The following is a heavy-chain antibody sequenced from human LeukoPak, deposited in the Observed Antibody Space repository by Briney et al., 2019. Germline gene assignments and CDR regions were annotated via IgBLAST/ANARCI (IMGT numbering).Heavy chain of an antibody. D-gene: IGHD4-23*01. CDR2: VYERGTP. CDR3: ARDRDPYGGNSVGLGRLDY. V-gene: IGHV4-38-2*02. CDR1: GLSIGSGRF. J-gene: IGHJ4*02. Sequence: PSETLSLTCSVAGLSIGSGRFWVWIRQPPGKGLACLATVYERGTPFYNPSRKGRLTISVDSPKNQLPLRLTSFTAAATAVYYCARDRDPYGGNSVGLGRLDYWRQGTLVPVPS.